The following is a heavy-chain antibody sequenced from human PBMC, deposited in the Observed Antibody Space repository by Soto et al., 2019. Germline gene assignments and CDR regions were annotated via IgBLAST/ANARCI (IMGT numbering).Heavy chain of an antibody. CDR3: ARAQYRGYDSYYFDY. D-gene: IGHD5-12*01. V-gene: IGHV1-46*03. J-gene: IGHJ4*02. Sequence: QVQLVQSGAEVKKPGASVKVSCKASGYTFTSYYMHWVRQAPGQGLERMGIINPSGGSTSYAQKFQGRVTMTRDTSTSTVYMELSSLRSEDTAVYYCARAQYRGYDSYYFDYWGQGTLVTVSS. CDR2: INPSGGST. CDR1: GYTFTSYY.